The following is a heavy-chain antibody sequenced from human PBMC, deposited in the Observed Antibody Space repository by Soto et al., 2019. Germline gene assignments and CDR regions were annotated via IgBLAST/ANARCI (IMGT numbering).Heavy chain of an antibody. CDR2: IKYDGSST. J-gene: IGHJ6*02. V-gene: IGHV3-74*01. CDR3: ARGIKNYYGSDV. D-gene: IGHD2-15*01. Sequence: EVQLVESGGGLVQPGGSLRLSCAASGFTFSSYWMHWVRQAPGKGLVWVSRIKYDGSSTSYADSVKGRATISRDNAENTVNLQMNSLTAADTAVYYCARGIKNYYGSDVWGQGTTVTVSS. CDR1: GFTFSSYW.